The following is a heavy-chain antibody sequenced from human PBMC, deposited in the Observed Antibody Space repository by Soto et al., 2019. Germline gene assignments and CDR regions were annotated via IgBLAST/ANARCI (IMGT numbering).Heavy chain of an antibody. Sequence: SETLSLTCTVSGGSIRSGDSSWSWIRQPPGKGLEWIGYIYYSGSTYYNPSLKSRVTISLDTSKKQFSLNLSSVTAADTAVYCCARTHHPYRSGSDYWGQGTLVTVSS. CDR2: IYYSGST. J-gene: IGHJ4*02. CDR3: ARTHHPYRSGSDY. CDR1: GGSIRSGDSS. D-gene: IGHD6-19*01. V-gene: IGHV4-30-4*01.